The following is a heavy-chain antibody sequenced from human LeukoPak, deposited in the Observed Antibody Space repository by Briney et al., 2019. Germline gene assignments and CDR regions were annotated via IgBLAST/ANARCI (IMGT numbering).Heavy chain of an antibody. CDR1: GGTFSSYA. CDR2: VIPIFGTA. Sequence: GASVKVSCKASGGTFSSYAISWVRQAPGQGLEWMGGVIPIFGTANYAQKFQGRVTITADKSTSTAYMELSSLRSEDTAVYYCASGGDSSGYGFSYWGQGTLVTVSS. V-gene: IGHV1-69*06. J-gene: IGHJ4*02. D-gene: IGHD3-22*01. CDR3: ASGGDSSGYGFSY.